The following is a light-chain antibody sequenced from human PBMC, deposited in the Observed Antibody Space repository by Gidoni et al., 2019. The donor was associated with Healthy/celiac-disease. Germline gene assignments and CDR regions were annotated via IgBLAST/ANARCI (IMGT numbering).Light chain of an antibody. CDR3: QQYNNWPPDT. V-gene: IGKV3-15*01. CDR1: QSVSSN. CDR2: GAS. Sequence: EVVMTQSPATLSMSPGERAPLCCRASQSVSSNLAWYHQTPGQAPRLLIYGASTRATGIPARFSRSGSGTEFTLTISSLHSEDFPFYYCQQYNNWPPDTFGQGTKLEIK. J-gene: IGKJ2*01.